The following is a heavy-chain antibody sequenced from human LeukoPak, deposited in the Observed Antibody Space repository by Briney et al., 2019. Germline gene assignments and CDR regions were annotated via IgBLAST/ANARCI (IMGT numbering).Heavy chain of an antibody. CDR1: GASITNDNYY. CDR3: VGPDILTGYPLGY. V-gene: IGHV4-61*02. Sequence: SETLSLTCTVSGASITNDNYYWSWIRQPAGKELEWIGRIHTGGTTNYNPPLKSRVTISVDTSKNQLSLRLRSVTAADTAVYYCVGPDILTGYPLGYWGQGTLVTVSS. J-gene: IGHJ4*02. D-gene: IGHD3-9*01. CDR2: IHTGGTT.